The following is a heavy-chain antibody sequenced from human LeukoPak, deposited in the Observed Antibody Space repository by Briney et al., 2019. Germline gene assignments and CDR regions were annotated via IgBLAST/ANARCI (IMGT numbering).Heavy chain of an antibody. CDR1: GFTFSSYA. V-gene: IGHV3-23*01. D-gene: IGHD3-10*01. Sequence: EGSLRLSCAASGFTFSSYAMSWVRQAPGKGLEWVSSISGSGGRTYYADSVKGRFTISRDNSKNTLYLQMNSLRAEDMALYYCAKDIGSGSHRAFDIWGQGTTVTVSS. J-gene: IGHJ3*02. CDR3: AKDIGSGSHRAFDI. CDR2: ISGSGGRT.